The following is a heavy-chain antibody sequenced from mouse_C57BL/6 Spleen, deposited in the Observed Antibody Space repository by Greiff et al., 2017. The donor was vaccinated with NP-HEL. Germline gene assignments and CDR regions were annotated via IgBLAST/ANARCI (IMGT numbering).Heavy chain of an antibody. CDR2: IDPANGNT. J-gene: IGHJ2*01. CDR3: ARSNYYGGSPYYFDY. D-gene: IGHD1-1*01. Sequence: VQLQQSVAELVRPGASVKLSCTASGFNIKNTYMHWVKQRPEQGLEWIGRIDPANGNTKYAPKFQGKATITADTSSNTAYLQLSSLTSEDTAIYYCARSNYYGGSPYYFDYWGQGTTLTVSS. V-gene: IGHV14-3*01. CDR1: GFNIKNTY.